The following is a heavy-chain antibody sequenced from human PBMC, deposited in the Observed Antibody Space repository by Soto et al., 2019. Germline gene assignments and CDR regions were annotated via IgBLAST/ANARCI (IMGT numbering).Heavy chain of an antibody. Sequence: ESGGGLVQPGGSLRLSCAASGFTFSSYWMSWVRQAPGKGLEWVANIKQDGSEKYYVDSVKGRFTISRDNAKNSLYLQMNSLRAEDTAVYYCAREWGLGVVVIGAFDIWGQGTMVTVSS. CDR1: GFTFSSYW. CDR2: IKQDGSEK. J-gene: IGHJ3*02. CDR3: AREWGLGVVVIGAFDI. V-gene: IGHV3-7*01. D-gene: IGHD3-22*01.